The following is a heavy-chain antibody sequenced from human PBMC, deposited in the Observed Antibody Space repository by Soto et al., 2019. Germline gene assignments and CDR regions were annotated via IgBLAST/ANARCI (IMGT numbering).Heavy chain of an antibody. CDR3: ARDANVRGGLDY. CDR1: GGSFSSSVYY. J-gene: IGHJ4*02. CDR2: IYYTGST. D-gene: IGHD3-10*02. Sequence: SETLSLTCTVSGGSFSSSVYYWGWIRQPPEKGLEWIGNIYYTGSTYYNPSLKSRVTISVDTSKNQFSLQLSSVTAADTAVYYCARDANVRGGLDYWGQGTLVTVSS. V-gene: IGHV4-39*07.